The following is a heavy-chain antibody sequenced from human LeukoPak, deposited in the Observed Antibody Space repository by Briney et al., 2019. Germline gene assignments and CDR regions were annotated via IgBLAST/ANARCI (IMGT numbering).Heavy chain of an antibody. J-gene: IGHJ4*02. CDR1: GFTFSSYA. Sequence: GGPLRLSCAASGFTFSSYAMSWVRQAPGKGLEWVANIKEDGSEKNYAAFVKGRFTISRDNANNSLYLQMNSLRGEDTAVYYWARARYSDVWGQGTLSPSPQ. V-gene: IGHV3-7*01. CDR2: IKEDGSEK. D-gene: IGHD1-1*01. CDR3: ARARYSDV.